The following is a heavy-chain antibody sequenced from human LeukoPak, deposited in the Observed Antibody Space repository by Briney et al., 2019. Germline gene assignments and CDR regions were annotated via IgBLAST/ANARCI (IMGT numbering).Heavy chain of an antibody. CDR3: ARDPFEYCSSTSCYSHYYGMDV. Sequence: SQTLSLTCAISGDSVSSNSAAWNWIRQSPSRGLEWLGRTYYRSKWYNDYAVSVKSRITNNPDTSKNQFSLQLNSVTPEDTAVYYCARDPFEYCSSTSCYSHYYGMDVWGQGTTVTVSS. J-gene: IGHJ6*02. V-gene: IGHV6-1*01. CDR2: TYYRSKWYN. CDR1: GDSVSSNSAA. D-gene: IGHD2-2*01.